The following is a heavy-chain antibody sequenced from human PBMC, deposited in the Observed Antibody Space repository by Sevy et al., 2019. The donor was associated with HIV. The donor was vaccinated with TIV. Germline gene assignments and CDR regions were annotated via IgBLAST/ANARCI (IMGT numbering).Heavy chain of an antibody. CDR1: GFTFSSYG. V-gene: IGHV3-30*04. CDR3: ARDEGILPPGYYYYGMDV. Sequence: GGSLRLSCAASGFTFSSYGMHWVRQAPGKGLEWVAVVSSDGRHENYADSVRGRFTISRDNSKNTLYLQVNSLRAEDTAFYYCARDEGILPPGYYYYGMDVWGQGTTVTVSS. CDR2: VSSDGRHE. J-gene: IGHJ6*02.